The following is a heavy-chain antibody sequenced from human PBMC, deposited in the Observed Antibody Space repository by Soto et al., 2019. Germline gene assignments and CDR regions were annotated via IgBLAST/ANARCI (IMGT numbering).Heavy chain of an antibody. D-gene: IGHD1-1*01. CDR3: ARDRFVQVEPREYYYYGMDV. CDR2: IYYSGNT. CDR1: GGSISSGYYY. J-gene: IGHJ6*02. Sequence: SETLSLTCSVSGGSISSGYYYWSWIRQPPGKGLEWIGNIYYSGNTYYNPSLKSRLIISIDTSKNQFSLKVGSVTAADTAVYYCARDRFVQVEPREYYYYGMDVWGQGTTVTVSS. V-gene: IGHV4-30-4*01.